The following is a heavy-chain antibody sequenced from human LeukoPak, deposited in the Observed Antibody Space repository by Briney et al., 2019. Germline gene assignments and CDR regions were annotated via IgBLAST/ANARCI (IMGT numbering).Heavy chain of an antibody. CDR2: ISSSTTNI. CDR1: GFILGDYA. V-gene: IGHV3-21*01. J-gene: IGHJ4*02. D-gene: IGHD4-23*01. Sequence: GGSLRLSCTVSGFILGDYAMNWVRQAPGKGLEWVSSISSSTTNIYYADSVKGRFTISRDNAKNSLYLQMNSLRAEDTAVYYCASLSLRWPDYWGQGTLVTVSS. CDR3: ASLSLRWPDY.